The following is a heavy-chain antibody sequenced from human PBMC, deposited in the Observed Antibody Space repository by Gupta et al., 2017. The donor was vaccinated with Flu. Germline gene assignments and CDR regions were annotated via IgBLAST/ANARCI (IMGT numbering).Heavy chain of an antibody. CDR1: GLTVIKNH. J-gene: IGHJ4*02. CDR2: IYKAGDT. Sequence: EVQLVESGGRLVPPGESLRLSCASSGLTVIKNHMTWVRQAPGKGLEWVSVIYKAGDTDYADSVKGRFSISRDSSRNTVNLQMNTLRTDDTAVYYWASRFKGAYWGQGTPVTVAS. D-gene: IGHD3-16*01. V-gene: IGHV3-66*02. CDR3: ASRFKGAY.